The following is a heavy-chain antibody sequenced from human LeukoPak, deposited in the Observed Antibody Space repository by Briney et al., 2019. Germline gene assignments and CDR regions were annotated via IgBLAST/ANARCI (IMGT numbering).Heavy chain of an antibody. Sequence: GGSLRLSCAASGFTFSSYSMNWVRQAPGKGLEWVSSISSSSSYIYYADSVKGRFTISRDNAKNSLYLQMNSLRAEDTAVYYCARFRAVAGTFDYWGQGTLVTVSS. CDR3: ARFRAVAGTFDY. CDR2: ISSSSSYI. D-gene: IGHD6-19*01. V-gene: IGHV3-21*01. CDR1: GFTFSSYS. J-gene: IGHJ4*02.